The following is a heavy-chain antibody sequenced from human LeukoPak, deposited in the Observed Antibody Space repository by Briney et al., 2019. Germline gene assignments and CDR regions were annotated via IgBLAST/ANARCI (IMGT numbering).Heavy chain of an antibody. Sequence: GASVKVSCKASGYTFTGYYMHWVRQAPGQGLEWMGWINPNSGGTNYAQKFQGRVTMTRDTSISTGYMELSRLRSDETAVYYCARAKPTYYDILTGYYRVKYYFDYWGQGTLVTVSS. CDR1: GYTFTGYY. D-gene: IGHD3-9*01. CDR3: ARAKPTYYDILTGYYRVKYYFDY. J-gene: IGHJ4*02. V-gene: IGHV1-2*02. CDR2: INPNSGGT.